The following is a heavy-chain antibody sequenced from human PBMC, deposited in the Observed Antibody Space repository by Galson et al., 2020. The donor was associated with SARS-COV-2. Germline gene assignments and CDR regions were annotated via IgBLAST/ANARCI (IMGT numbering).Heavy chain of an antibody. J-gene: IGHJ4*02. CDR1: GFTLSNAW. V-gene: IGHV3-15*01. CDR2: MKSKTDGGTT. CDR3: TTGGIAAASPHDY. D-gene: IGHD6-13*01. Sequence: GGPLRLSCAASGFTLSNAWMSWVRQALGKGLEWVGRMKSKTDGGTTDYAAPVKGRFTISRDDSKNTLYLQMNSLKTEDTAVYYCTTGGIAAASPHDYWGQGTLVTVSS.